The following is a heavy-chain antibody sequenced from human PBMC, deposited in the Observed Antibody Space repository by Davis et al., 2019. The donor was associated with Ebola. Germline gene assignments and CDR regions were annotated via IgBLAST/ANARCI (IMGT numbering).Heavy chain of an antibody. CDR1: GGSFSRKY. CDR2: INHTANT. D-gene: IGHD3-3*01. J-gene: IGHJ5*02. V-gene: IGHV4-34*01. CDR3: ARVGYDFWSGYYTGNWFDP. Sequence: SETLSLTCAIYGGSFSRKYWSCIRQPPGKGLEWIGEINHTANTNYKPSLKSRVTISVDKPKNQLSLKLRSVTVADTAVYYCARVGYDFWSGYYTGNWFDPWGQGTLVTVSS.